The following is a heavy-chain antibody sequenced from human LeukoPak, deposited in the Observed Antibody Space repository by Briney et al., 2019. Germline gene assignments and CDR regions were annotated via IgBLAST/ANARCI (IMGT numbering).Heavy chain of an antibody. Sequence: ASVKVSCKASGYTFTSYYMHWVRQAPGQGLEWMGIINPSSGSTSYAQEFQGRVTMTRDTSTSTVYMDLSSLRSDDTAVYYCARDTTSGWDYWGQGTLVTVSS. CDR2: INPSSGST. V-gene: IGHV1-46*01. D-gene: IGHD6-19*01. CDR3: ARDTTSGWDY. CDR1: GYTFTSYY. J-gene: IGHJ4*02.